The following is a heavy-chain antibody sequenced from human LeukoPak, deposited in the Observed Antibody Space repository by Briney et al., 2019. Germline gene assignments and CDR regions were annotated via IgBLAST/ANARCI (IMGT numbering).Heavy chain of an antibody. D-gene: IGHD3-22*01. Sequence: SETLSLTCTVSGGSISSSSYYWGWIRQPPGKGLEWIGSIYYSGSTYYNPSLKSRVTISVDTSKNQFSLKLYSVTAADTAVYYCARDSASSGHYYYGMDVWGQGTTVTVSS. CDR1: GGSISSSSYY. CDR2: IYYSGST. CDR3: ARDSASSGHYYYGMDV. J-gene: IGHJ6*02. V-gene: IGHV4-39*07.